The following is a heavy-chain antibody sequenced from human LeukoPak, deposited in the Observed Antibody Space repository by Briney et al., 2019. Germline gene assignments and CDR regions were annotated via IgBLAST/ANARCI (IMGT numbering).Heavy chain of an antibody. D-gene: IGHD3-22*01. CDR3: ARAPYYYDTSGLGAFDV. V-gene: IGHV3-9*01. CDR1: GFIFGDYG. Sequence: GGSLRLSCAASGFIFGDYGMYWVRQAPGKGLEWVSGINWNSDRIGYADSVKGRFTISRDNAKNSLYMQMNSVTAEDTALYYCARAPYYYDTSGLGAFDVWGQGTTVVVSS. CDR2: INWNSDRI. J-gene: IGHJ3*01.